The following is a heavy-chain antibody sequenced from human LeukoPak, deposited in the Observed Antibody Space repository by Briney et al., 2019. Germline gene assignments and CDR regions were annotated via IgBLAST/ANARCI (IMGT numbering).Heavy chain of an antibody. J-gene: IGHJ6*02. Sequence: PSETLSLTCTVSGDSISIYYWSWIRQPAGGGLEWIGRIYPSGSANYNPSLKSRVIMSVDTSKSQFSLELNSVTAADTAVYFCARGPRVLENYYYGMDVWGQGTTVTVSS. CDR1: GDSISIYY. CDR2: IYPSGSA. D-gene: IGHD6-6*01. CDR3: ARGPRVLENYYYGMDV. V-gene: IGHV4-4*07.